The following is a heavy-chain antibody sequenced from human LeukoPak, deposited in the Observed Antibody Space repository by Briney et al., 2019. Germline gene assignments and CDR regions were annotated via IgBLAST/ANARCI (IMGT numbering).Heavy chain of an antibody. CDR3: ARDLGQYYDTSDNWFDP. Sequence: PGGSLRLSCAASGFTFSSYGMHWVHQAPGKGLEWVAFIRYDGSNKYYADSVKGRFTISRDNSKNTLYLQMNSLRAEDTAVYYCARDLGQYYDTSDNWFDPWGQGTLVTVSS. V-gene: IGHV3-30*02. J-gene: IGHJ5*02. CDR2: IRYDGSNK. CDR1: GFTFSSYG. D-gene: IGHD3-22*01.